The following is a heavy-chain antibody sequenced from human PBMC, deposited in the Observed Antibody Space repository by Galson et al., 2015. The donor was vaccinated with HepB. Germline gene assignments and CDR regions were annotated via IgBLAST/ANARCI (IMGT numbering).Heavy chain of an antibody. D-gene: IGHD4/OR15-4a*01. Sequence: SLRLSCAASGFNFDDFAMHWVRLAPGKSLEWVSGISWNSLTLGYADSVKGRFTISRDNAKDSLYLQMNSLRPEDTALYYCAKDITGATSGPGLLDPWGQGTLVTVSS. CDR3: AKDITGATSGPGLLDP. V-gene: IGHV3-9*01. J-gene: IGHJ5*02. CDR2: ISWNSLTL. CDR1: GFNFDDFA.